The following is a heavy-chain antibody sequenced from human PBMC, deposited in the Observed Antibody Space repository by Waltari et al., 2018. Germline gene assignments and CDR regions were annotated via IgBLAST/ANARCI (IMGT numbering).Heavy chain of an antibody. D-gene: IGHD6-6*01. J-gene: IGHJ6*03. CDR3: AKSGIAARPDYYYYMDV. CDR1: GFTFSSYG. CDR2: ILYDGTNK. Sequence: QVQLVESGGGVVQPGGSLRLSCAASGFTFSSYGMHWVRQAPGKGLEWVAFILYDGTNKFYADSVKGRFTISRDNSKNTLYLQMNSLRAEDTAVFYCAKSGIAARPDYYYYMDVWGKGTTVTVSS. V-gene: IGHV3-30*02.